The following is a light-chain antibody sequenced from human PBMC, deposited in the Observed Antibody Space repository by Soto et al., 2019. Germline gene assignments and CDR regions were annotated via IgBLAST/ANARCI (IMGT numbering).Light chain of an antibody. Sequence: DIRMTQSPSTLSASVGDRVTISCGASQSISSWLAWYQQKPGKAPKLLIYDASSLESGVPSRFSGSGSGTEFTLTISSLQPDDFATYYCQQYNSYSLTFGGGTKVDIK. CDR3: QQYNSYSLT. CDR1: QSISSW. V-gene: IGKV1-5*01. J-gene: IGKJ4*01. CDR2: DAS.